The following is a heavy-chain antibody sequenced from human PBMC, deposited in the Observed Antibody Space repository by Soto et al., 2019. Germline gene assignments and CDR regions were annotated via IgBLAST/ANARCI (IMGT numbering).Heavy chain of an antibody. J-gene: IGHJ4*02. CDR1: GFTFSSYW. Sequence: EVQLVESGGGLVQPGGSLRLSCAASGFTFSSYWMHGVRQAPGKGLVWVSRINGDGTTTGYADFVKGRFSSSRDSAKNTLYLQMNSLSAADTAVYYCVRDLSVTTKFDYWGQGTLVTVSS. V-gene: IGHV3-74*01. CDR2: INGDGTTT. D-gene: IGHD4-17*01. CDR3: VRDLSVTTKFDY.